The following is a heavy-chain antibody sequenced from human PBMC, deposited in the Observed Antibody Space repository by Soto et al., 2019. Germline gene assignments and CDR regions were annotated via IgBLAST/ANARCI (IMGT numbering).Heavy chain of an antibody. CDR2: IYYSGST. D-gene: IGHD5-18*01. CDR3: ARRQGWARVIDY. V-gene: IGHV4-59*08. Sequence: SETLSLTCTVSGGSISTYYWSWIRQPPGKGLEWIGYIYYSGSTNYNPSLKSRVTISVDTSKNQFSLKLSSVTAADTAVYYCARRQGWARVIDYWGQGTLVT. CDR1: GGSISTYY. J-gene: IGHJ4*02.